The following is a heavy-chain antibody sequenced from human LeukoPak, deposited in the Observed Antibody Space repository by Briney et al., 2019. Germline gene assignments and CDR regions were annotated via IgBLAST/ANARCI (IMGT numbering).Heavy chain of an antibody. Sequence: DSVKGRFTISRDNSKNTLYLQMNSLRSEDTAVYYCAKDRDGSSPNWFDPWGQGTLVTVSS. CDR3: AKDRDGSSPNWFDP. D-gene: IGHD3-10*01. J-gene: IGHJ5*02. V-gene: IGHV3-30*02.